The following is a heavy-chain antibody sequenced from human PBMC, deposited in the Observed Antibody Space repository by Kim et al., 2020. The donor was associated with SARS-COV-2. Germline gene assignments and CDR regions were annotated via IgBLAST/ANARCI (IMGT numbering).Heavy chain of an antibody. CDR1: GFTFDDYA. J-gene: IGHJ4*02. V-gene: IGHV3-9*01. D-gene: IGHD4-4*01. Sequence: GGSLRLSCAASGFTFDDYAMHWVRQAPGKGLEWVSGINWNSGRIGYADSVKGRFTISRDNAKNSLYLQMNSLRAEDTALYYCAKSSSYSNYDYFDYWGQG. CDR2: INWNSGRI. CDR3: AKSSSYSNYDYFDY.